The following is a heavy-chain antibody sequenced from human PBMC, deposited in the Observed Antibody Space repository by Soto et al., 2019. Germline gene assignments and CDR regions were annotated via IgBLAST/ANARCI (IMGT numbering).Heavy chain of an antibody. CDR1: GGSISSHY. CDR2: IYYTGSN. Sequence: ASETLSLTCNVSGGSISSHYWSWIRQPPGKGLEWIGYIYYTGSNNYNPSIKSRNSISVDTSNNQISLKLRSVTAADTAVYYCARPDNYFFYMDVWGKGTTVTVSS. J-gene: IGHJ6*03. V-gene: IGHV4-59*08. CDR3: ARPDNYFFYMDV.